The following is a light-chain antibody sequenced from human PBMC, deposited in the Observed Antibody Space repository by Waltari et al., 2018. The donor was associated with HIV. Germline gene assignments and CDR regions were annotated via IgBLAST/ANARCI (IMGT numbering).Light chain of an antibody. V-gene: IGLV1-44*01. Sequence: QSVLTQPPSASGTPGQRVTIPCSGSNSTIGSNTVTWYQQLPGTAPKLLIYSNKQRPSGVPDRFSGSKSGTSASLDISGLQSEDEADYYCAAWDDSLNGVVFGGGTKLTVL. J-gene: IGLJ2*01. CDR2: SNK. CDR1: NSTIGSNT. CDR3: AAWDDSLNGVV.